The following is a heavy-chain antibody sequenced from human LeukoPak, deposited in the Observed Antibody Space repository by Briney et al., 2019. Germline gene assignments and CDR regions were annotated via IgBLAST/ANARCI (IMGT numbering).Heavy chain of an antibody. CDR2: MNYGGST. Sequence: SETLSLTCTVSGGSISNNDYFWGWIRQPPWKGLEWIGSMNYGGSTHDNPSLKSRVTISVDTSKNQVSLKLSSVTAADTAVYYCARRVPGRSGNWFDPWGQGTLVTVSS. D-gene: IGHD2-2*01. V-gene: IGHV4-39*01. J-gene: IGHJ5*02. CDR3: ARRVPGRSGNWFDP. CDR1: GGSISNNDYF.